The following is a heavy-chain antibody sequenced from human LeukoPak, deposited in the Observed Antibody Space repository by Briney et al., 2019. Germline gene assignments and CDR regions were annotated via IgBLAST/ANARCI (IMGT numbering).Heavy chain of an antibody. D-gene: IGHD3-22*01. J-gene: IGHJ4*02. Sequence: GASVKVSCKASGGTFSSYTISWVRQAPGQRLEWMGRIIPILGIANYAQKFQGRVTITADKSTSTAYMELSSLRSEDTAVYYCARSLDYYDSSGSQGQIDYWGQGTLVAVSS. CDR1: GGTFSSYT. V-gene: IGHV1-69*02. CDR2: IIPILGIA. CDR3: ARSLDYYDSSGSQGQIDY.